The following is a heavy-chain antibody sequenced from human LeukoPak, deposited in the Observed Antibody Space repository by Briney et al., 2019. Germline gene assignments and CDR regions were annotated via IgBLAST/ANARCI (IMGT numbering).Heavy chain of an antibody. Sequence: ASVKVSCKASGYIFTSYAMHWVRQAPGQRLEWMGWFNAGNGNTKYSQKFQGRVTITRDTSASTAYMELSSLRSEDTAVYYCAKLYYDSSGYDNYYFDYWGQGTLVTVSS. D-gene: IGHD3-22*01. CDR1: GYIFTSYA. J-gene: IGHJ4*02. CDR2: FNAGNGNT. V-gene: IGHV1-3*01. CDR3: AKLYYDSSGYDNYYFDY.